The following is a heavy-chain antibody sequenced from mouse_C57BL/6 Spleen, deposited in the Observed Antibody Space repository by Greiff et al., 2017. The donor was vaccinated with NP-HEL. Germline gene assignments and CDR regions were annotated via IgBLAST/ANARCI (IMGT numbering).Heavy chain of an antibody. J-gene: IGHJ3*01. CDR1: GYAFSSSW. CDR2: IYPGDGDT. Sequence: QVQLQQSGPELVKPGASVKISCKASGYAFSSSWMNWVKQRPGKGLEWIGRIYPGDGDTNYNGKFKGKATLTADKSSSTAYMQLSSLTSEDSAVYFCARFSGWFAYWGQGTLVTVSA. D-gene: IGHD1-3*01. V-gene: IGHV1-82*01. CDR3: ARFSGWFAY.